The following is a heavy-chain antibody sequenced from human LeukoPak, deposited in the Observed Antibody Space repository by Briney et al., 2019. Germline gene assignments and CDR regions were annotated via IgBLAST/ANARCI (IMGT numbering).Heavy chain of an antibody. CDR1: GYTFTGYY. V-gene: IGHV1-2*02. CDR3: AREAAVADNFDY. J-gene: IGHJ4*02. Sequence: ASVKVSCKASGYTFTGYYMHWVRQAPGQGLEWMGWINPNSGGTNYAQKFQGGVTMTRDTSISTAYMELSRLRSDDTAVYYCAREAAVADNFDYWGQGTLVTVSS. D-gene: IGHD6-19*01. CDR2: INPNSGGT.